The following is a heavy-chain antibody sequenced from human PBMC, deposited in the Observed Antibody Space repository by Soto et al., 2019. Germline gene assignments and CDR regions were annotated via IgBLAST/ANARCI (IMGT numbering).Heavy chain of an antibody. J-gene: IGHJ5*02. Sequence: QVQLVQSGVEVKKPGASVKVSCKASGYTFSSYAMHWVRQAPGQRLEWMGWINAGNGNTKYSQKFQGRVTITRDTSASTAYMKLSSLRSEDTAVYYCARGGGYTDYYDSSGYYTNWCDPWGQGTLVTVSS. CDR2: INAGNGNT. CDR1: GYTFSSYA. CDR3: ARGGGYTDYYDSSGYYTNWCDP. V-gene: IGHV1-3*01. D-gene: IGHD3-22*01.